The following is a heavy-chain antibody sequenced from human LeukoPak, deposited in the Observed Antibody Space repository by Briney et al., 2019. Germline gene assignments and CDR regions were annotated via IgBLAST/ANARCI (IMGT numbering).Heavy chain of an antibody. Sequence: ASVKVSCKASTYTFTRYGISWVRQAPGQGLEWMGWISGYNGNTNYAQKFLCRVSMTADTATSTAYMELRSLTSDDTAMYYCARSGRGTYYYFDLWGQGTLVTVSS. CDR1: TYTFTRYG. J-gene: IGHJ4*02. D-gene: IGHD5-12*01. V-gene: IGHV1-18*01. CDR3: ARSGRGTYYYFDL. CDR2: ISGYNGNT.